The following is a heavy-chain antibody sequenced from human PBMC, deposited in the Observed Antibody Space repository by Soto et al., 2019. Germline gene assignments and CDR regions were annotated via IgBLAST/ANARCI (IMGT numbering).Heavy chain of an antibody. J-gene: IGHJ4*02. CDR1: GGTSSSYT. CDR3: ARPSPYSNYVDY. Sequence: GASVKVSCKASGGTSSSYTISWVRQAPGQGLEWMGRIIPILGIANYAQKFQGRVTITADKSTSTAYMELSSLRSEDTAVYYCARPSPYSNYVDYWGQGTLVTVSS. D-gene: IGHD4-4*01. V-gene: IGHV1-69*02. CDR2: IIPILGIA.